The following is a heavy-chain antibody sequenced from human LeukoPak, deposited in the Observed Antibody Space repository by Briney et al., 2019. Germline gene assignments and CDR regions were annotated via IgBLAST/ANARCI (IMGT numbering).Heavy chain of an antibody. D-gene: IGHD7-27*01. CDR1: GFTFSSYW. CDR3: ARDLNWETY. J-gene: IGHJ4*02. V-gene: IGHV3-7*01. CDR2: IKTDGSLI. Sequence: GGTLRLSCAASGFTFSSYWMTWVRQAPGKGLEWVANIKTDGSLIYYVDSVKGRFTISRDNAKNSLYLQMNSLRVEDTAVYYCARDLNWETYWGQGTLVSVSS.